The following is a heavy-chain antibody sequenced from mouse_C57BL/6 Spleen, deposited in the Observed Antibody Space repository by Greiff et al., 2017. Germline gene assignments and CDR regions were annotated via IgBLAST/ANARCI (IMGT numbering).Heavy chain of an antibody. V-gene: IGHV8-8*01. Sequence: QVTLKVSGPGILQPSQTLSLTCSFSGFSLSTFGMGVGWLRQPSGKGLEWLAHIWWDDDKYYNPALKSRLTISKDTYKTQVFLTIANVDTADTATNYGARIGSEYGSSYDFWGEGTTLTVTS. CDR3: ARIGSEYGSSYDF. J-gene: IGHJ2*01. CDR1: GFSLSTFGMG. D-gene: IGHD1-1*01. CDR2: IWWDDDK.